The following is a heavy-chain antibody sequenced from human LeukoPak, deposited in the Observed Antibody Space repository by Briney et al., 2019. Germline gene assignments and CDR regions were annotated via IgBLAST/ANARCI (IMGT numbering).Heavy chain of an antibody. V-gene: IGHV1-8*01. CDR3: ASDSRIAIFGMVNYDLDV. CDR1: GYTFTSYD. Sequence: ASVKVSCKASGYTFTSYDITWVRQDTGQGLEWMGYINPNSGNTGYAQKFQGRVTMTRNTSISTAYMELSSLRSEDTAVYYCASDSRIAIFGMVNYDLDVWGRGTTVTVSS. CDR2: INPNSGNT. D-gene: IGHD3-3*01. J-gene: IGHJ6*02.